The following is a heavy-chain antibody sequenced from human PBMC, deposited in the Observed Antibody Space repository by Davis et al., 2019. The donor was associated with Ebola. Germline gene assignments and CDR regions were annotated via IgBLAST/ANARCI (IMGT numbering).Heavy chain of an antibody. CDR2: ISPDGSDK. CDR1: GISFSNYG. J-gene: IGHJ3*02. Sequence: PGGSLRLSCAASGISFSNYGMFWVRQAPGKVMEWVAVISPDGSDKNYEDSGRGRFTITRDNSKSTLDLQMNSLRPEDTAVYYCVKTRSNWWNDALEIWGRGTMVIVSS. CDR3: VKTRSNWWNDALEI. V-gene: IGHV3-30*18. D-gene: IGHD2-8*02.